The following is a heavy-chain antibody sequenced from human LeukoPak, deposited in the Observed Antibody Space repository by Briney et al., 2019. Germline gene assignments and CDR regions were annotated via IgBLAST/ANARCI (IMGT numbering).Heavy chain of an antibody. V-gene: IGHV3-48*03. CDR1: GFTFRNYD. CDR3: VRGSGWSGSQFGDPFEV. D-gene: IGHD1-26*01. Sequence: PGGSLRLSCAASGFTFRNYDMNWVHQAPGRGLEWLSCIRSSGVTGTLIYDADSVKGRFTVSRDNAGNTLYLQMGSLRAEDTAVYYCVRGSGWSGSQFGDPFEVWGQGTTVIVSS. J-gene: IGHJ3*01. CDR2: IRSSGVTGTLI.